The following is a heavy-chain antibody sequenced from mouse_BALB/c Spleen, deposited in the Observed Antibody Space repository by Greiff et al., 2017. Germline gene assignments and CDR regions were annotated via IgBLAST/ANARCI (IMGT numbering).Heavy chain of an antibody. CDR1: GYSITSDYA. CDR3: AREGRYDAMDY. CDR2: ISYSGST. V-gene: IGHV3-2*02. D-gene: IGHD3-3*01. J-gene: IGHJ4*01. Sequence: EVQLQESGPGLVKPSQSLSLTCTVTGYSITSDYAWNWIRQFPGNKLEWMGYISYSGSTSYNPSLKSRISITRDTSKNQFFLQLNSVTTEDTATYYCAREGRYDAMDYWGQGTSVTVSS.